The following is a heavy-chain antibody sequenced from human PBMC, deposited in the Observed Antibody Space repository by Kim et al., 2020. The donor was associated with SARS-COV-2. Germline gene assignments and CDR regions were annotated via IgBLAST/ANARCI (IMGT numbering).Heavy chain of an antibody. CDR2: IYYSGST. Sequence: SETLSLTCTVSGGSISSYYWSWIRQPPGKGLEWIGYIYYSGSTNYNPSLKSRVTISVDTSKNQFSLKLSSVTAADTAVYYCARLTIFGVVIITPYWYFDLWGRGTLVTVSS. D-gene: IGHD3-3*01. CDR3: ARLTIFGVVIITPYWYFDL. CDR1: GGSISSYY. J-gene: IGHJ2*01. V-gene: IGHV4-59*08.